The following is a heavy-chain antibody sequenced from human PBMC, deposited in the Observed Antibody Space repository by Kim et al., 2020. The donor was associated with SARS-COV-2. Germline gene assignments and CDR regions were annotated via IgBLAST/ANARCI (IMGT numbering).Heavy chain of an antibody. CDR1: GFTFRSHW. D-gene: IGHD3-10*01. Sequence: GGSLRLSCAASGFTFRSHWMSWVRQAPGKGLEWVANIKQDGSEKYYVDSVKGRFTISRDNAKKSLDLHMSYLRAEDTAVYYCARDQVGLSDAFDVWGQGTMVTVSS. CDR2: IKQDGSEK. CDR3: ARDQVGLSDAFDV. V-gene: IGHV3-7*03. J-gene: IGHJ3*01.